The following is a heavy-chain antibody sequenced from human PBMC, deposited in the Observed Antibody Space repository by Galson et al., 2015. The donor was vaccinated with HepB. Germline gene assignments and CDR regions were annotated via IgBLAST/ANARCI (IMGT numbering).Heavy chain of an antibody. CDR2: ISTSGDT. D-gene: IGHD6-25*01. CDR1: GFTFSSYD. V-gene: IGHV3-13*01. Sequence: SLRLSCAASGFTFSSYDMHWIRQAPGEGLEWVSSISTSGDTYYLDSVTGRFTISRENGMNSLFLQMNSLGAGDTAVYYCARGGLYTSAYWYFDLWGRGTLVTVSS. J-gene: IGHJ2*01. CDR3: ARGGLYTSAYWYFDL.